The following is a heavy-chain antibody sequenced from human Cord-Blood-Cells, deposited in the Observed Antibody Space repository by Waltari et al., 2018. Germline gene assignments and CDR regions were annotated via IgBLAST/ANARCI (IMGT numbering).Heavy chain of an antibody. V-gene: IGHV1-24*01. CDR3: ATDSRHTRITIFGVVTDNWFDP. Sequence: QVQLLQSGAEVKKPGASVKVSCQVSGYTLTEFSMHCVRQAPGKGLEWMGGFEPEDGETIYEQKFQGRVTMTEDTSTDTAYMELSSLRSEDTAVYYCATDSRHTRITIFGVVTDNWFDPWGQGTLVTVSS. CDR2: FEPEDGET. J-gene: IGHJ5*02. D-gene: IGHD3-3*01. CDR1: GYTLTEFS.